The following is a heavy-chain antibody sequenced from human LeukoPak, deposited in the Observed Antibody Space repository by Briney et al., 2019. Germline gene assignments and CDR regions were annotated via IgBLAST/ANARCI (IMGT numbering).Heavy chain of an antibody. Sequence: SETLSLTCTVSGGSISSYYWSWIRQSPGKGLEWIANIFYSGSPNYNPSLKSRVTISFDTSKNQFSLKLSSATAADTAVYYCARVGRIAAAGTHDYWGQGTLVTVSS. J-gene: IGHJ4*02. CDR2: IFYSGSP. CDR3: ARVGRIAAAGTHDY. CDR1: GGSISSYY. D-gene: IGHD6-13*01. V-gene: IGHV4-59*08.